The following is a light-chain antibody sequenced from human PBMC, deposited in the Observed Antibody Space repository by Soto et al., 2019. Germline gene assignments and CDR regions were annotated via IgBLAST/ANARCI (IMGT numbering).Light chain of an antibody. CDR3: AAWDDSLSGWV. V-gene: IGLV1-47*01. J-gene: IGLJ3*02. CDR1: SSNIGSNY. CDR2: KNN. Sequence: QSVVTQPPSASGTPGQRVTISCSGRSSNIGSNYVYWYQQRPGMAPKLLIYKNNQRPSEVPDRFSGSKSGTSASLAISGLRSEDEADYYCAAWDDSLSGWVFGGGTKVTVL.